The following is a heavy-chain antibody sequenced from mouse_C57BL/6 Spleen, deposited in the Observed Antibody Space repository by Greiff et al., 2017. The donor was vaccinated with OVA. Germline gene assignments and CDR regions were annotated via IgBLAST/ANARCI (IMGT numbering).Heavy chain of an antibody. D-gene: IGHD2-5*01. Sequence: QVQLKESGAELVRPGASVKLSCKASGYTFTDYYINWVKQRPGQGLEWIARIYPGSGNTYYNEKFKGKATLTAEKSSSTAYMQLSSLTSEDSAVYFCARSDDSNYFFAYWGQGTLVTVSA. CDR1: GYTFTDYY. V-gene: IGHV1-76*01. J-gene: IGHJ3*01. CDR3: ARSDDSNYFFAY. CDR2: IYPGSGNT.